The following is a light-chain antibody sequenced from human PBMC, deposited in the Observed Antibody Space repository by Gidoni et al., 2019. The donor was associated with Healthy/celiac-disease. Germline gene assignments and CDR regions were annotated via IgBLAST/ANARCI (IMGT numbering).Light chain of an antibody. CDR2: KAS. J-gene: IGKJ1*01. V-gene: IGKV1-5*03. CDR1: QRIISW. Sequence: IQMTQSPSTLSASVGDRVTITCRARQRIISWLAWFQQKPGKAPQLLIYKASSLDSGVPSRSSRGGSGAEFSLTISSRQPDDFATYYCQQYNSYSQTFGQXTKVEIK. CDR3: QQYNSYSQT.